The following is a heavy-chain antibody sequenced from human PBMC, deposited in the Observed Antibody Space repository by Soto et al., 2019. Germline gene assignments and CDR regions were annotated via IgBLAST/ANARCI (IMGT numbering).Heavy chain of an antibody. CDR2: IIPIFGTA. D-gene: IGHD3-22*01. J-gene: IGHJ6*02. V-gene: IGHV1-69*06. Sequence: SVKVSCKASGGTFSSYAISWVRQAPGQGLEWMGGIIPIFGTANYAQKFQGRVTITADKSTSTAYMELSSLRSEDTAVYYCARAIRGYYDSSGYSLPYYYYGMDVWGQGTTVTVS. CDR1: GGTFSSYA. CDR3: ARAIRGYYDSSGYSLPYYYYGMDV.